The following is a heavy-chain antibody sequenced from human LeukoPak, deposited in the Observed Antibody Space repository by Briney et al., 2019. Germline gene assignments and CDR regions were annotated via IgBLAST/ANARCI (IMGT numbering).Heavy chain of an antibody. CDR2: MNPNSGNT. V-gene: IGHV1-8*03. CDR1: GYTFTSHD. D-gene: IGHD6-6*01. J-gene: IGHJ6*03. Sequence: ASVKVSCKASGYTFTSHDINWVRQATGQGLEWMGWMNPNSGNTGYAQKFQGRVTITRNTSISTAYMELSSLRSEDTAVYYYARLQKQLPRNGYYYYYMDVWGKGTTVTVSS. CDR3: ARLQKQLPRNGYYYYYMDV.